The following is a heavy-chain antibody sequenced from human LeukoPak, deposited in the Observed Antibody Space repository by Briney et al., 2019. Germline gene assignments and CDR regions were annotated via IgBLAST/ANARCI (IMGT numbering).Heavy chain of an antibody. Sequence: ASVKVSCKASGYTFTSYGISWVRQAPGQGLEWMGWISAYNGNTDYAQKLQGRVTMTTDTSTSTAYMELRSLRPDDTAVYYCARELNRYDSSGLAVWGQGTMVTVSS. CDR2: ISAYNGNT. V-gene: IGHV1-18*04. D-gene: IGHD3-22*01. J-gene: IGHJ3*01. CDR1: GYTFTSYG. CDR3: ARELNRYDSSGLAV.